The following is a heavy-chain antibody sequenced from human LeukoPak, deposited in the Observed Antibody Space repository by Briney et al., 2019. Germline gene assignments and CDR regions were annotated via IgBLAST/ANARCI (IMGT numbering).Heavy chain of an antibody. CDR2: VNPNSGTT. CDR3: ARSTYSGHIYYYCYMDV. CDR1: GYTFTTYD. J-gene: IGHJ6*03. D-gene: IGHD5-12*01. Sequence: ASVKVSCKASGYTFTTYDINWVRQATGQGREWVGWVNPNSGTTGYAQKLQGRVTITRNTSISPAYMELSSLRSEDTGVYYCARSTYSGHIYYYCYMDVWGKGTAVTVSS. V-gene: IGHV1-8*03.